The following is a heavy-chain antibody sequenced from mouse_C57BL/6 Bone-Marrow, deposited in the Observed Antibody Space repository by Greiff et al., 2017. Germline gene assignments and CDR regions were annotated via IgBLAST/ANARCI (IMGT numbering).Heavy chain of an antibody. J-gene: IGHJ2*01. CDR1: GFSLSTSGMG. CDR2: IYWDDDK. CDR3: ARRDYCSSYNYFDY. V-gene: IGHV8-12*01. D-gene: IGHD1-1*01. Sequence: QVTLKESGPGILQSSQTLSLTCSFSGFSLSTSGMGVSWIRQPSGKGLEWLAHIYWDDDKRYNPSLKSRLTISKDTSRNQVFLKITSVDTADTATYYCARRDYCSSYNYFDYWGQGTTLTVSS.